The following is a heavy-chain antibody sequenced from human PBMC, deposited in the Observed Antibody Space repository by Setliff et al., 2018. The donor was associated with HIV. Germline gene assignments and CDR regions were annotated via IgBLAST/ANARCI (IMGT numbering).Heavy chain of an antibody. D-gene: IGHD6-19*01. CDR2: MNHRGVI. V-gene: IGHV4-34*01. CDR1: GGSFSGYY. CDR3: ARGRKKTLAVSGTRYFDF. Sequence: LSLTCTVYGGSFSGYYWTWIRQPPGKGLEFIGEMNHRGVIKYLSSLKSRVTMAVDTSKNQFSLKLTSVTAADMGVYYCARGRKKTLAVSGTRYFDFWGQGTLVTVSS. J-gene: IGHJ4*02.